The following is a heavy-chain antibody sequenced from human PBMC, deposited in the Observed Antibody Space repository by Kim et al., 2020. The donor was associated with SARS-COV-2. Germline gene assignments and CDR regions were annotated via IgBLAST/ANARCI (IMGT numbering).Heavy chain of an antibody. CDR3: ARQVPGIHYYYYYGMDV. V-gene: IGHV4-59*08. J-gene: IGHJ6*02. Sequence: LKSRVTISVDPSKNQFSLKLSFVTAADTAVYYCARQVPGIHYYYYYGMDVWGQGTTVTVSS. D-gene: IGHD2-21*01.